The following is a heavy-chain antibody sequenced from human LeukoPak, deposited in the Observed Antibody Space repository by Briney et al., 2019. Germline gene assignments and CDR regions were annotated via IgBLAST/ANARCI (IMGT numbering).Heavy chain of an antibody. CDR2: FDPEDGET. CDR3: ATKLPIPAAIVVDAFDI. D-gene: IGHD2-2*01. CDR1: GYTLTELS. Sequence: EASVKVSCKVSGYTLTELSMHWVRQAPGKGLEWMGGFDPEDGETIYAQKFQGRVTMTEDTSTDTAYMELSSLRSEDTAVYYCATKLPIPAAIVVDAFDIWGQGTMVTVSS. V-gene: IGHV1-24*01. J-gene: IGHJ3*02.